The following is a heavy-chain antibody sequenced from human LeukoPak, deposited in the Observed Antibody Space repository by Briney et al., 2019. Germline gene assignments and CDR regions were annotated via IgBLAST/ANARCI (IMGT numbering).Heavy chain of an antibody. Sequence: GGSLRLSCAASGFTVDSNYLSWVRQAPGKGLEWVSTIYTGGNTYYAASVKGRFTISRDFSKNTVFLHMNSLRAEDTAMCYCARGDDSGYYDCFDYWGQGALVTVSS. J-gene: IGHJ4*02. CDR3: ARGDDSGYYDCFDY. CDR1: GFTVDSNY. CDR2: IYTGGNT. V-gene: IGHV3-53*01. D-gene: IGHD3-22*01.